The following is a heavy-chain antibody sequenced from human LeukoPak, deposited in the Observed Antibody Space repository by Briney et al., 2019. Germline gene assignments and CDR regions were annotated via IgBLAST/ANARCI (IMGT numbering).Heavy chain of an antibody. D-gene: IGHD6-19*01. Sequence: SETLSLTCTVSGYSISSGYYWGWIRQSPGKGLEWIGNIYHSGRSYYNPSLKSRVTISVDTSKNYFSLKLSSVTAADTAVYYCARDVLQWLVFDYWGQGTLVTVSS. CDR2: IYHSGRS. V-gene: IGHV4-38-2*02. CDR3: ARDVLQWLVFDY. J-gene: IGHJ4*02. CDR1: GYSISSGYY.